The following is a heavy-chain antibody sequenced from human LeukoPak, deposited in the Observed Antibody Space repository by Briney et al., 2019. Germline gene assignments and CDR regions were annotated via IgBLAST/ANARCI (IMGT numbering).Heavy chain of an antibody. CDR3: ARNDYYSADY. V-gene: IGHV4-4*02. Sequence: SETLSLTCAVSGYSISSGYWWSWLRQSPGRGLEWIGEIHHGGTTNYNPSLKSRVTISVDKPNSQFSLEVTSVTAADTAVYYCARNDYYSADYWGQGALVTVSS. CDR1: GYSISSGYW. CDR2: IHHGGTT. J-gene: IGHJ4*02. D-gene: IGHD3-10*01.